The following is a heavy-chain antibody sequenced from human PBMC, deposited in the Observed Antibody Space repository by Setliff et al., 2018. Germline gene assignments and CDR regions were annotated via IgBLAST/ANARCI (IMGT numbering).Heavy chain of an antibody. Sequence: GSLRLYCAASGFTFSSSAMAWVRQAPGKGLEWVSAISSTITSTYYADSVKGRFTISRDNSKNTLYLQMNSLRAEDTAVYYCVKDRYCSDASCSPDYFDYWGQGTLVTV. CDR1: GFTFSSSA. CDR2: ISSTITST. J-gene: IGHJ4*02. V-gene: IGHV3-23*01. CDR3: VKDRYCSDASCSPDYFDY. D-gene: IGHD2-15*01.